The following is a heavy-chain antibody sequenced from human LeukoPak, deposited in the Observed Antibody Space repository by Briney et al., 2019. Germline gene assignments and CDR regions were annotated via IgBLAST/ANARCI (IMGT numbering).Heavy chain of an antibody. J-gene: IGHJ6*01. Sequence: SVNVSCKASGCTFSSYAISWVRQAPGQGLEWMGRIIPILGIANYAQKFQGRVTITADKSTSTAYMELSSLRSEDTAVYYCAAATYYYGMDVLGQGTTVSVSS. V-gene: IGHV1-69*04. D-gene: IGHD2-15*01. CDR1: GCTFSSYA. CDR3: AAATYYYGMDV. CDR2: IIPILGIA.